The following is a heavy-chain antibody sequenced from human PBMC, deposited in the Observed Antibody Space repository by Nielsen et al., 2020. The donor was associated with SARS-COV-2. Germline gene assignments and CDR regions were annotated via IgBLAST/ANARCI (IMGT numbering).Heavy chain of an antibody. CDR2: IWYTGTNT. D-gene: IGHD6-13*01. Sequence: GESLKISCVGSGFTFSSFGMHWVRQAPGKRLEWVAGIWYTGTNTLYADSVRGRFNITRDTSKKTVFLQMNSLRAEDTAVYYCARLESSSWYWSYWGQGTLVTVSS. CDR1: GFTFSSFG. CDR3: ARLESSSWYWSY. V-gene: IGHV3-33*01. J-gene: IGHJ4*02.